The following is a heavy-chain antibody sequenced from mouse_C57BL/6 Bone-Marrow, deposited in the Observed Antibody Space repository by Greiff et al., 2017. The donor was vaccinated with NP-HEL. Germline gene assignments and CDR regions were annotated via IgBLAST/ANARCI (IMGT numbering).Heavy chain of an antibody. CDR1: GYTFTNYW. CDR2: IYPGGGYT. D-gene: IGHD1-1*01. J-gene: IGHJ4*01. CDR3: ARLGIYYYGSSSLYYAMDY. V-gene: IGHV1-63*01. Sequence: QVQLQQSGAELVRPGTSVKMSCKASGYTFTNYWIGWAKQRPGHGLEWIGDIYPGGGYTNYNEKFKGKATLTADKSSSTAYMQFSSLTSEDSAIYYCARLGIYYYGSSSLYYAMDYWGQGTSVTVSS.